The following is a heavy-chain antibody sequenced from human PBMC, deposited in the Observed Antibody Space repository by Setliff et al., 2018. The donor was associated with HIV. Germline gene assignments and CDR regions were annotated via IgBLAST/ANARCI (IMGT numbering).Heavy chain of an antibody. J-gene: IGHJ4*02. CDR1: GFTFSTFW. Sequence: PVGSLRLSCAASGFTFSTFWMSWVRQAPGKGLEFVANIKEDGSVKNYVDSVKGRFTISRDNTKNLVYLQMSVLRAEDTATYYCARDPGSSAFDYWGQGAPVTVSS. D-gene: IGHD1-26*01. CDR2: IKEDGSVK. CDR3: ARDPGSSAFDY. V-gene: IGHV3-7*03.